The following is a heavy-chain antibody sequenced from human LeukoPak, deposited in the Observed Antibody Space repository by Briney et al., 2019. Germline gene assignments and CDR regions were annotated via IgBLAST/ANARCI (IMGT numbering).Heavy chain of an antibody. CDR3: ATIMRHSSGYCSLWYFDL. D-gene: IGHD3-22*01. CDR1: GFTFTNAW. Sequence: PGGSLRLSCAASGFTFTNAWMSWVRQAPGKGLEWVGRIKSKTEGGTRDYAAPVKGRFIILRDESKNTVYLQMNDLKTEDTAVYYCATIMRHSSGYCSLWYFDLWGRGTLVTVSS. V-gene: IGHV3-15*01. J-gene: IGHJ2*01. CDR2: IKSKTEGGTR.